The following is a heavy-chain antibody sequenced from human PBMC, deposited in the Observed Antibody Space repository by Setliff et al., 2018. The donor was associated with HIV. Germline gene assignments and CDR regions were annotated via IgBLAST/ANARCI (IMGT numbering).Heavy chain of an antibody. Sequence: ASVKVSCKAPGYTFNNYGISWVRQAPGQGLEWMGWINTHSGYTNYAQNVQGRVTVTMDTSTSTAYMELRSLKSDDTAVYYCARGKTWLRFLDYWGQGTLVTV. CDR3: ARGKTWLRFLDY. V-gene: IGHV1-18*01. CDR2: INTHSGYT. CDR1: GYTFNNYG. J-gene: IGHJ4*02. D-gene: IGHD5-12*01.